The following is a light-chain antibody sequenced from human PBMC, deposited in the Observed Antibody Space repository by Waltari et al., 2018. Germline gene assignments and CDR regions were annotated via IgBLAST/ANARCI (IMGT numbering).Light chain of an antibody. J-gene: IGLJ2*01. CDR1: SSNIGSHF. CDR3: GTWDSSASGVV. Sequence: QSVLTQPPSVSAAPGRRVTISCSGTSSNIGSHFVAWYQQLPGTAPKLLIHDNNKRPSGIPYRISGSKSGTSATLVIAGLQPGDEADYYCGTWDSSASGVVFGGGTKLTVL. V-gene: IGLV1-51*01. CDR2: DNN.